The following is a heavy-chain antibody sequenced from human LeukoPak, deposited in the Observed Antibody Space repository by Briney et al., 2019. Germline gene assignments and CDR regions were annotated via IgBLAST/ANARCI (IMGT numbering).Heavy chain of an antibody. J-gene: IGHJ3*02. CDR2: INSDGSST. D-gene: IGHD4-23*01. CDR1: GFTFSSYW. CDR3: ARGTTVVIPDAFDI. V-gene: IGHV3-74*01. Sequence: GSLRLSCAASGFTFSSYWMHWVRQAPGKGLVWVSRINSDGSSTSYADSVKGRFTISRDNAKNTLYLQMNSLRAEDTAVYYCARGTTVVIPDAFDIWGQGTMVTVSS.